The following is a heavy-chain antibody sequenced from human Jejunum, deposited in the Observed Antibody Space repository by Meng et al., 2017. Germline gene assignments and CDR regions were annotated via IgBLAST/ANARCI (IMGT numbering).Heavy chain of an antibody. Sequence: QVQLQEPAPGRVGPSGTRSPACAVSGGSITGTNWWTWVRQAPCKGLVWIGEIYHSGTTNYNPSLKSPVAISADKSKNQFSLNLYSLSAADTAVYYCATRTRDSFDYWGQGSLVTVSS. CDR2: IYHSGTT. CDR3: ATRTRDSFDY. J-gene: IGHJ4*02. D-gene: IGHD1-7*01. CDR1: GGSITGTNW. V-gene: IGHV4-4*02.